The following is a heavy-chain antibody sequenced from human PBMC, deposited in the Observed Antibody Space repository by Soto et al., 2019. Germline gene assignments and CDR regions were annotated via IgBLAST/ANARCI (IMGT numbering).Heavy chain of an antibody. CDR1: GFTFSAYT. J-gene: IGHJ4*02. V-gene: IGHV3-23*01. Sequence: EVQLLESGGELVQPGGSLRLSCAASGFTFSAYTMNWVRQAPGKGLDWVSAIVSGGTTYYADSVKGRFTIFRDDSTXXLYLQMNNLRAEDTALYYCAKRHTTVATPANYFDYWGQGTLVTVSS. D-gene: IGHD1-1*01. CDR2: IVSGGTT. CDR3: AKRHTTVATPANYFDY.